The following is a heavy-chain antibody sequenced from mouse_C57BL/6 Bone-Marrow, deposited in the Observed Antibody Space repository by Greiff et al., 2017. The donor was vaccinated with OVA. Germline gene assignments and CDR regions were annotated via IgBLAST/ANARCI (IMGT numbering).Heavy chain of an antibody. J-gene: IGHJ3*01. CDR1: GYTFTGYW. V-gene: IGHV1-9*01. CDR3: SRRVVRWFAY. CDR2: ILPGSGST. Sequence: VQLQQSGAELMKPGASVKLSCKATGYTFTGYWIEWVKQRPGHGLEWIGEILPGSGSTNYNAKFKGKATFTADTSSNTAYMQLSSLTTEDSSIYYCSRRVVRWFAYWGQGTLVTVSA. D-gene: IGHD1-1*02.